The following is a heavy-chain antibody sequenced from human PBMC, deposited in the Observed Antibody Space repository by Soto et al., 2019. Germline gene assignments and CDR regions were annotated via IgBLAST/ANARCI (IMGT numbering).Heavy chain of an antibody. V-gene: IGHV4-59*01. J-gene: IGHJ6*02. D-gene: IGHD2-8*01. CDR2: IYYSGST. Sequence: SETLSLTCTVSGGSISSYYWSWIRQPPGKGLEWIGYIYYSGSTNYNPSLKSRVTISVDTSKNQFSLKLSSVTAADTAVYYCAGGMGPYHYYYGMDVWGRGTTVTVSS. CDR1: GGSISSYY. CDR3: AGGMGPYHYYYGMDV.